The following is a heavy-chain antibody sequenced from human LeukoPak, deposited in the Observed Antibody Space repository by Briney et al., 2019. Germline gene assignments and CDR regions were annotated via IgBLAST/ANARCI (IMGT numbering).Heavy chain of an antibody. CDR1: GGSIISHY. Sequence: KTSETLSLTCTASGGSIISHYWSWIRRPPGRGLEWIAYIYYSGSTNYNPSLKSRVTISVDTSKNQFSLKLTSVTAADTAVYYCARLGPAAIPDYWYFDLWGRGTLVTVSS. D-gene: IGHD2-2*02. J-gene: IGHJ2*01. V-gene: IGHV4-59*11. CDR2: IYYSGST. CDR3: ARLGPAAIPDYWYFDL.